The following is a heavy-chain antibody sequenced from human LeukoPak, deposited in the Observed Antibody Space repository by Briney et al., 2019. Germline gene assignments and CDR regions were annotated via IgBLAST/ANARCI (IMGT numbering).Heavy chain of an antibody. CDR1: GFTVSSNY. D-gene: IGHD3-22*01. Sequence: GGSLRLSCAASGFTVSSNYMSWVRQAPGKGLEWVSVIYSGGRTYYADSVKGRFTISRDNSKNTLYLQMNSLRAEDTALYYCARESNSGYYLSYWGQGTLSPSPQ. V-gene: IGHV3-66*01. CDR3: ARESNSGYYLSY. J-gene: IGHJ4*02. CDR2: IYSGGRT.